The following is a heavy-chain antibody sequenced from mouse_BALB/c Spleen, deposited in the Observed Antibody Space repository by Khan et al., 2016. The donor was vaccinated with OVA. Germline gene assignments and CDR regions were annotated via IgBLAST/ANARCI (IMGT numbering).Heavy chain of an antibody. J-gene: IGHJ4*01. D-gene: IGHD2-14*01. CDR2: IIPRSDYT. CDR3: ARRTTGYAMDD. CDR1: GYTFTSNT. Sequence: VQLQESGAELSRPGASVKMSCKASGYTFTSNTMHWVKQRPGQGLEWIGYIIPRSDYTIYSQKFKDKATLTADISSSTAYMQLSSLTSDDSAVYYCARRTTGYAMDDWGQGTSVTVSS. V-gene: IGHV1-4*01.